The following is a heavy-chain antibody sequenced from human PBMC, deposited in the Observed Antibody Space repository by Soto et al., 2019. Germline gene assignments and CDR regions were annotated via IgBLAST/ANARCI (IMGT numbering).Heavy chain of an antibody. Sequence: GGSLRLSCAASGFTFSSYSMNWVRQAPGKGLEWVSSISSSSSYIYYADSVKGRFTISRDNAKNSLYLQMNSLRAEDTAVYYCARDMSSDYGDYEYYYGMDVWGQGTTVTVSS. J-gene: IGHJ6*02. V-gene: IGHV3-21*01. D-gene: IGHD4-17*01. CDR1: GFTFSSYS. CDR3: ARDMSSDYGDYEYYYGMDV. CDR2: ISSSSSYI.